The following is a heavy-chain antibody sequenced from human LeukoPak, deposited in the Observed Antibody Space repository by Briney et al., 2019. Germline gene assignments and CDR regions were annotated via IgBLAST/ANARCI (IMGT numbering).Heavy chain of an antibody. Sequence: GGSLRLSCSASGFVFSIYTMYWVRQAPGKGPEYVSTISGSGNGGSIYYADSVWGRFTISRDDSKSILYLQMNGLRSEDTAVYYCVKDFGRIRGTPDSWGQGTLVTVSS. CDR2: ISGSGNGGSI. J-gene: IGHJ4*02. D-gene: IGHD1-1*01. CDR3: VKDFGRIRGTPDS. V-gene: IGHV3-64D*06. CDR1: GFVFSIYT.